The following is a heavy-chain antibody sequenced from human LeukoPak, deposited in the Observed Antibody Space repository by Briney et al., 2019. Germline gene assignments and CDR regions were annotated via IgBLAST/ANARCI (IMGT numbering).Heavy chain of an antibody. CDR1: GGTFSSYA. J-gene: IGHJ4*02. D-gene: IGHD1-26*01. CDR2: IIPIFGTA. CDR3: VRGSSRGSYYLYDY. Sequence: ASVKVSCKASGGTFSSYAISWVRQAPGQGLEWMGGIIPIFGTANYAQKFQGRVTITADESTSTAYMELSSLRSEDTAVYYCVRGSSRGSYYLYDYWGQGTLVTVSS. V-gene: IGHV1-69*13.